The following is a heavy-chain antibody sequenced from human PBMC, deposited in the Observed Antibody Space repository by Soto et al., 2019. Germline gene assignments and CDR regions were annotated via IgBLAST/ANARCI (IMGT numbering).Heavy chain of an antibody. J-gene: IGHJ4*02. Sequence: PSETLSLTCTVSGGSISSGGYYWSWIRQHPGKGLEWIGYIYYSGSTYYNPSLKSRVTISVDTSKNQFSLKLSSVTAADTAVYYCAREQSGAVDYCRQGTLVTVAS. CDR1: GGSISSGGYY. CDR3: AREQSGAVDY. CDR2: IYYSGST. V-gene: IGHV4-31*03. D-gene: IGHD5-12*01.